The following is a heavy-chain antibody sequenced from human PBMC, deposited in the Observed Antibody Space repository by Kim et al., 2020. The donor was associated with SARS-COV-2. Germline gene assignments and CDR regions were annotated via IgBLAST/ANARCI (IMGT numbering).Heavy chain of an antibody. CDR3: ASDPGKAVAGRDRMS. CDR2: IIPIFGTA. D-gene: IGHD6-19*01. Sequence: SVKVSCKASGGTFSSYAISWVRQAPGQGLEWMGGIIPIFGTANYAQKFQGSVTITADESTSTAYMELSSLISEDTAVYYCASDPGKAVAGRDRMSWGQGTLVTVSS. V-gene: IGHV1-69*13. J-gene: IGHJ4*02. CDR1: GGTFSSYA.